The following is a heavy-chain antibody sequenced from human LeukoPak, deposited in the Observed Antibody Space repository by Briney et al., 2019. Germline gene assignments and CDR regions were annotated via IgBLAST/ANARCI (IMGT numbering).Heavy chain of an antibody. CDR2: AALGGGT. CDR1: NYSINSGDF. Sequence: PSETLSLTCAVSNYSINSGDFWAWLRQPPGKGLEWIASAALGGGTHYNPSLKSRVTLSVDTSKNAFSLKLSSVTAADTAVYYCGRPKHTSMDIFDSWGQGNLVTVSS. V-gene: IGHV4-38-2*01. D-gene: IGHD2-2*03. J-gene: IGHJ4*02. CDR3: GRPKHTSMDIFDS.